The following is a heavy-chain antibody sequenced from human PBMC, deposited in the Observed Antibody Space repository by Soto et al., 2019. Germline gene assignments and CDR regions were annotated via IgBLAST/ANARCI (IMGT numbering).Heavy chain of an antibody. CDR3: AGYGSWTYYPATVDS. D-gene: IGHD3-10*01. V-gene: IGHV4-31*03. J-gene: IGHJ4*02. CDR1: GGSISSAGYN. Sequence: QVQLQESGPGLVKPSQTLSLTCTVSGGSISSAGYNWCWIRQHPGKGLEWIGYIYYSGSTYYNPPLKSRFTISVQTSKNRYSLKLSSVTAADTAVYYCAGYGSWTYYPATVDSWGQGTLVTVSS. CDR2: IYYSGST.